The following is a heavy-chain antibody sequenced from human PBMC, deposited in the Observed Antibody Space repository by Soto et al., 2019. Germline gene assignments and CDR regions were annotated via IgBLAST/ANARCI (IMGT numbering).Heavy chain of an antibody. CDR1: GDSISRNHNY. Sequence: QVQLQESGPGLVKPSQTLSLTCTVSGDSISRNHNYWSWIRQPPGQGLEWIGFISSSVTTSYSPSIKSRVAISLDTSTNQFSVSLSSVTAADTAVYYCARGRGYSYGLDPWGQGTLVTVSS. V-gene: IGHV4-30-4*01. CDR2: ISSSVTT. CDR3: ARGRGYSYGLDP. D-gene: IGHD5-18*01. J-gene: IGHJ5*02.